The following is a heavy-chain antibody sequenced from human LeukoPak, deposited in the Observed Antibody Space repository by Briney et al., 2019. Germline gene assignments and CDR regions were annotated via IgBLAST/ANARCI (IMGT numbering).Heavy chain of an antibody. J-gene: IGHJ6*03. CDR2: VDRYGGST. Sequence: PGGSLRLSCAGSGFTFNDYGFTWVRQGPGKGLEWVSGVDRYGGSTGYAESVKGRFTISRDNAKNSLYLQMNSLRAKDTAFYYCARERVGRRIVGADTLTRDPKYYYYYYMDVWGKGTTVTVSS. D-gene: IGHD1-26*01. CDR1: GFTFNDYG. CDR3: ARERVGRRIVGADTLTRDPKYYYYYYMDV. V-gene: IGHV3-20*04.